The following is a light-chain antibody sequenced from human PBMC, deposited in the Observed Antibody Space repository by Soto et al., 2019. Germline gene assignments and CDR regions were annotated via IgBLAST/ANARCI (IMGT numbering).Light chain of an antibody. CDR3: QQRSNWPPVIT. Sequence: EIVLTQSPATLSLSPGERATLSCRASQTFSSHLAWYQQKPGQAPRLLIYDASKGATGIPARFSGRGSGTDFTLTISSLEPEDFEVYYCQQRSNWPPVITFGQGTRLEIK. CDR2: DAS. V-gene: IGKV3-11*01. J-gene: IGKJ5*01. CDR1: QTFSSH.